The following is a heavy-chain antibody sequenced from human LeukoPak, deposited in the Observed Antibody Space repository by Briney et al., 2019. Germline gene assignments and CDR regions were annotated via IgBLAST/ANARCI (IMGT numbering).Heavy chain of an antibody. CDR1: GFTFGSYS. J-gene: IGHJ4*02. D-gene: IGHD3-9*01. CDR2: ISSSSYI. Sequence: GGSLRLSCAASGFTFGSYSMNWVRQAPGKGLEWVSSISSSSYIYYADSVKGRFTISRDNAKNSLYLQMNSLRAEDTAVYYCARDAGTYYDILTGSSLYWGQGTLVTVSS. V-gene: IGHV3-21*01. CDR3: ARDAGTYYDILTGSSLY.